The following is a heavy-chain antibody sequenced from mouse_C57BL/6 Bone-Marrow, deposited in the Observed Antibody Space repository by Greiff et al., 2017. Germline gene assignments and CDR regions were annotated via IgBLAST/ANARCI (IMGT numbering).Heavy chain of an antibody. Sequence: EVQVVESGGGLVKPGGSLKLSCAASGFTFSSYAMSWVRQTPEKRLEWVATISDGGSYTYYPDNVKGRFTISRDNAKNNLYLQMSHLKSEDTAMYYCARLDYYAIDYCGQGTSVTLSA. CDR1: GFTFSSYA. CDR3: ARLDYYAIDY. CDR2: ISDGGSYT. J-gene: IGHJ4*01. V-gene: IGHV5-4*01.